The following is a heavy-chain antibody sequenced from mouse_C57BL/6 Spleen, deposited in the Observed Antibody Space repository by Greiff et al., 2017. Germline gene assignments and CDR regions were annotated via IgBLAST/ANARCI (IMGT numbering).Heavy chain of an antibody. CDR3: ARSEGLCSSCHRAMDY. CDR2: IYPGSGNT. J-gene: IGHJ4*01. Sequence: QVQLQQSGPELVKPGASVKISCKASGYTFTDYYINWVKQRPGQGLEWIGWIYPGSGNTKYNEKFKGKATLTVDTSSNTAYMQLSSLTSEDAAVYFGARSEGLCSSCHRAMDYRGQGTSGTVSA. CDR1: GYTFTDYY. D-gene: IGHD3-2*02. V-gene: IGHV1-84*01.